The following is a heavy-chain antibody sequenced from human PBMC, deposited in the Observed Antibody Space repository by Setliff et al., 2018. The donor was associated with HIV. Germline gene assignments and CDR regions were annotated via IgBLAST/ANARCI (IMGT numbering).Heavy chain of an antibody. CDR3: VRDLPELTGRSFDP. V-gene: IGHV4-4*07. J-gene: IGHJ5*02. Sequence: SETLSLTCNVSGGSISGYFWTWIRQPAGKGLEWIGRIYTSGSTNYNPSLKSRLSMSIDTSKNHFSLRLTSVTAADTAVYYCVRDLPELTGRSFDPWGQGIQVTVSS. CDR1: GGSISGYF. CDR2: IYTSGST. D-gene: IGHD7-27*01.